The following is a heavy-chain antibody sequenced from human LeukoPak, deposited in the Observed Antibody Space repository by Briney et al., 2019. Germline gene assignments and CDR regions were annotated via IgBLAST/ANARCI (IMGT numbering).Heavy chain of an antibody. CDR3: ARGYYDILTGYYDTFDI. D-gene: IGHD3-9*01. Sequence: SETLSLTCTVSGGSISSYYWSWIRQPPGKGLEWIGYIYYSGSTNYNPSLKSRVTISVDTSKNQFSLKLSSVTAADTAVYYCARGYYDILTGYYDTFDIWGQGTMVTVSS. CDR1: GGSISSYY. V-gene: IGHV4-59*01. CDR2: IYYSGST. J-gene: IGHJ3*02.